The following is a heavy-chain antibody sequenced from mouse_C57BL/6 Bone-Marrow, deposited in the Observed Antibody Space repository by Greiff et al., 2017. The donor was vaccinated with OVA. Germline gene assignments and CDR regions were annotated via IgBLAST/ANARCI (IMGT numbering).Heavy chain of an antibody. CDR1: GYTFTSYW. V-gene: IGHV1-55*01. CDR2: IYPGSGST. J-gene: IGHJ4*01. Sequence: QVQLQQPGAELVKPGASVKMSCKASGYTFTSYWITWVKQRPGQGLEWIGDIYPGSGSTNYNEKFKSKATLTVATSSSTAYMQLSSLTSEDSAVYYCASSKDGWGQGTSVTVST. CDR3: ASSKDG.